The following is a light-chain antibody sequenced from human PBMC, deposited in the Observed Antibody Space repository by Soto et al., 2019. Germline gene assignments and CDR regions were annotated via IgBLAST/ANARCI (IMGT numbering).Light chain of an antibody. CDR2: GAS. CDR3: QQYGKSPMT. V-gene: IGKV3-20*01. J-gene: IGKJ5*01. Sequence: ENVLTQSPGTLSLSPGERATLSCRASQTVSSYLTWYQQRPGQAPRLLIYGASKRATGIPDRFSGSGSGTDFTLTISSLKPEDLALYYCQQYGKSPMTFGQGTRLEIK. CDR1: QTVSSY.